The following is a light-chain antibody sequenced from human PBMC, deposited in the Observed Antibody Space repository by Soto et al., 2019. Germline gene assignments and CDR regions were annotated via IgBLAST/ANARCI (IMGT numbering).Light chain of an antibody. V-gene: IGLV1-44*01. CDR2: SNX. CDR1: SSNIGSNT. CDR3: AAWDDSLNGRV. Sequence: QSVLTQPPSASGTPGQRVTISCSGSSSNIGSNTVNWYQQLPGTAPKLXIYSNXQRPSGVPDRFSGSKSGTSASLAISWRXSEDEADYYCAAWDDSLNGRVFGTGTKVTVL. J-gene: IGLJ1*01.